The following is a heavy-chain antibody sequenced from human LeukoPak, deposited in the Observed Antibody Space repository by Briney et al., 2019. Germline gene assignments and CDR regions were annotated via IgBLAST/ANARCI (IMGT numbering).Heavy chain of an antibody. V-gene: IGHV1-18*01. D-gene: IGHD3-22*01. CDR2: ISAYNGNT. CDR3: ARVVLDYYDSSGYQGAVDY. J-gene: IGHJ4*02. Sequence: ASVKVSCKASGYTFTSYGIGWVRQAPGQGLEWMGWISAYNGNTNYAQKLQGRVTMTTDTSTSTAYMELRSLRSDDTAVYYCARVVLDYYDSSGYQGAVDYWGQGTLVTVSS. CDR1: GYTFTSYG.